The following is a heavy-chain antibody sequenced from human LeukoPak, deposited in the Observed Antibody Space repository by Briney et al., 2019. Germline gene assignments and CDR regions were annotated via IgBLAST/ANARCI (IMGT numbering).Heavy chain of an antibody. J-gene: IGHJ4*02. D-gene: IGHD1-26*01. CDR1: GFTFSSYG. Sequence: GGSLRLSCAASGFTFSSYGMHWVRQAPGKGLEWVAVIWYDGSNKYYADSVKGRFTISRDNSKNTLYLQMNSLRAEDTAVYSCARDLESIVGATDFWGQGTLVTVSS. V-gene: IGHV3-33*01. CDR2: IWYDGSNK. CDR3: ARDLESIVGATDF.